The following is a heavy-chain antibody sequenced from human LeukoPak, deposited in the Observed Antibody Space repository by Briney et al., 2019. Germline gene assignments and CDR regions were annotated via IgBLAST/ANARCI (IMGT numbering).Heavy chain of an antibody. CDR2: IYSGGST. CDR1: EFSVGSNY. J-gene: IGHJ4*02. V-gene: IGHV3-66*01. CDR3: ARGLNSGYDGRPFDY. Sequence: GGSLRLSCAASEFSVGSNYMTWVRQAPGKGLEWVSLIYSGGSTYYADSVKGRFTISRDNSKNTLYLQMNSLGAEDTAVYYCARGLNSGYDGRPFDYWGQGTLVTVSS. D-gene: IGHD5-12*01.